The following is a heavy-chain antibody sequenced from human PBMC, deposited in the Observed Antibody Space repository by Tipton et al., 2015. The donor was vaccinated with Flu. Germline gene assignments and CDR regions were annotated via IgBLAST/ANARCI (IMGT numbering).Heavy chain of an antibody. CDR3: ARGGKQPWSLFRYAFDI. CDR2: IYYSGST. D-gene: IGHD5-18*01. J-gene: IGHJ3*02. Sequence: TLSLTCTVSGGSISSYYWSWIRQPPGKGLEWIGYIYYSGSTNYNPSLKSRVTISVDTSKNQFSLKLSSVTAADTAVYYCARGGKQPWSLFRYAFDIWGQGTMVTVSS. V-gene: IGHV4-59*01. CDR1: GGSISSYY.